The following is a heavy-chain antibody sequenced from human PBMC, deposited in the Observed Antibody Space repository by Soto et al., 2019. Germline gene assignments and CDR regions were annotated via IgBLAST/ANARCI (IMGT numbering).Heavy chain of an antibody. CDR2: ISYDGSNK. J-gene: IGHJ4*02. D-gene: IGHD3-22*01. CDR3: ARVLGTDSSGYYYRSFGY. V-gene: IGHV3-30-3*01. CDR1: GFTFSSYA. Sequence: PGGSLRLSCAASGFTFSSYAMHWVRQAPGKGLEWVAVISYDGSNKYYADSVKGRFTISRDNSKNTLYLQMNSLRAEDTAVYYCARVLGTDSSGYYYRSFGYWGQGTLVTVSS.